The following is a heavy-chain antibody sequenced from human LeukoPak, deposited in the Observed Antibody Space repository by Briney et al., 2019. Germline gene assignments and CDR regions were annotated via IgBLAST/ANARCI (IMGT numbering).Heavy chain of an antibody. V-gene: IGHV3-53*01. CDR3: ARDDWHDVGIYYYGMDV. Sequence: GGSLRLSCAASGFTVSSNYMSWVRQAPGKGLEWVSVIYSGGSTYYADSVMGRFTISRDNSKNTLYLQMNSLRAEDTAVYYCARDDWHDVGIYYYGMDVWGQGTTVTVSS. D-gene: IGHD1-1*01. CDR2: IYSGGST. J-gene: IGHJ6*02. CDR1: GFTVSSNY.